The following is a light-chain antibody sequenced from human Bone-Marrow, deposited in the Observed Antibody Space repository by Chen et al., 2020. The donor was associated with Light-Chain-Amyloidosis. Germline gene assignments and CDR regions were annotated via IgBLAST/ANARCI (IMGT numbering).Light chain of an antibody. CDR3: HQYGTSPDT. Sequence: EIVLTQSPGTLSLSPGERATLSCRASQSFSSSFLGWYQQKPGQAPRLLIYGASRRASGIPDWCSGSGSVTDFTLTITRLAPEDFTLYYCHQYGTSPDTFGQGTRLEIK. CDR2: GAS. J-gene: IGKJ5*01. V-gene: IGKV3-20*01. CDR1: QSFSSSF.